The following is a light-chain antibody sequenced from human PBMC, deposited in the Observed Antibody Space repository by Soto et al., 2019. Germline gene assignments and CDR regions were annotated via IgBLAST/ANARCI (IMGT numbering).Light chain of an antibody. CDR1: QSLTTN. CDR3: QKYDSDPRT. J-gene: IGKJ1*01. V-gene: IGKV3D-15*01. Sequence: EVVMTQSPGTLSVSPGERAILSCRASQSLTTNLAWYQQKPGQAPRLLIHDASNRATGIPARFSGSGSGTDFTLTISSLQPEDVATYYCQKYDSDPRTFGQGTKVDI. CDR2: DAS.